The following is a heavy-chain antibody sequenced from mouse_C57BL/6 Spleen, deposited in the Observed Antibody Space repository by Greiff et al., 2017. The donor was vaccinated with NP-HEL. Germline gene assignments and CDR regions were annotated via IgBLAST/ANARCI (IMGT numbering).Heavy chain of an antibody. V-gene: IGHV1-39*01. CDR3: AVDYGSSPYYFDY. CDR2: INPNYGTT. Sequence: EVQLQQSGPELVKPGASVKISCKASGYSFTDYNMNWVKQSNGKSLEWIGVINPNYGTTSYNQKFKGKATLTVDKSSSTAYMQHNSLTSEDSAVYSCAVDYGSSPYYFDYWGQGTILTVSS. J-gene: IGHJ2*01. D-gene: IGHD1-1*01. CDR1: GYSFTDYN.